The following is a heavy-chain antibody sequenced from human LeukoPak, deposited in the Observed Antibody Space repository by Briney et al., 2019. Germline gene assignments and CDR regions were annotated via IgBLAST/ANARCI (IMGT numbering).Heavy chain of an antibody. CDR2: ISPYNGNT. CDR3: ARDLYYYDSGAYFGDTFDI. J-gene: IGHJ3*02. Sequence: GASVKVSCKASGYSFTSYGFSWVRQAPGQGLEWMGWISPYNGNTNYAQKLQGRVTMTTDTSTSTAYMDLRSLRSDDTAVYYCARDLYYYDSGAYFGDTFDIWGQGTMVTVSS. D-gene: IGHD3-22*01. CDR1: GYSFTSYG. V-gene: IGHV1-18*01.